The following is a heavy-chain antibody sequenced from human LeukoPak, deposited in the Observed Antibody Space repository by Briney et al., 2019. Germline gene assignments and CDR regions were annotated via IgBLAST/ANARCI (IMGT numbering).Heavy chain of an antibody. V-gene: IGHV3-33*06. J-gene: IGHJ4*02. Sequence: GRSLRLSCAASGFTFSSHGMHWVRQAPGKGLEWVAVIWYDGSNKYYADSVKGRFTISRDNSKNTLYLQMNSLRAEDTAVYYCAKESRVLLWFGEFHFWGQGTLVTVSS. CDR1: GFTFSSHG. D-gene: IGHD3-10*01. CDR2: IWYDGSNK. CDR3: AKESRVLLWFGEFHF.